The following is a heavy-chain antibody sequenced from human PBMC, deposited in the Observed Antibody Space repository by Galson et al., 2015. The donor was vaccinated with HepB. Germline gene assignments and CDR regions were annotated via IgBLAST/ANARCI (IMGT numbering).Heavy chain of an antibody. CDR2: VYYTGDT. J-gene: IGHJ4*02. CDR3: ASLVGASPGYY. D-gene: IGHD1-26*01. V-gene: IGHV4-39*01. CDR1: GGSISSFNYY. Sequence: ETLSLTCTVSGGSISSFNYYWSWIRQPAGKGLEWIGSVYYTGDTYYNPPLKSRVTVSMDTSKNQFSLKLRSVTAADTAVYYCASLVGASPGYYWGQGTLVTVSS.